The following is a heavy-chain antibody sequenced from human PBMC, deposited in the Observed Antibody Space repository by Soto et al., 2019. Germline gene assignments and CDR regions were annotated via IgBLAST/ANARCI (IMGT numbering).Heavy chain of an antibody. CDR2: IKSKTDGGTT. Sequence: PGGSLRLSCAASGFTFSNAWMNWVRQAPGKGLEWVGRIKSKTDGGTTDYAAPVKGRFTISRDDSKNTLYLQMNSLRAEDTAVYYCAKGVPGIAVAGTGYFQHSGQGTLVTVSS. J-gene: IGHJ1*01. CDR1: GFTFSNAW. CDR3: AKGVPGIAVAGTGYFQH. D-gene: IGHD6-19*01. V-gene: IGHV3-15*07.